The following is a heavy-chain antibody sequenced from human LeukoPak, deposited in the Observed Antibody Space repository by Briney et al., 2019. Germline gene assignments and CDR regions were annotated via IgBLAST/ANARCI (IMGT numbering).Heavy chain of an antibody. CDR3: ARGQVVVTARFDY. CDR2: IYYSGST. J-gene: IGHJ4*02. V-gene: IGHV4-39*07. CDR1: GGSISSSSYY. D-gene: IGHD2-21*02. Sequence: SETLSLTCTVSGGSISSSSYYWGWIRQPPGKGLEWFGSIYYSGSTYYNPSLKSRVTISVDTSKNQFSLKLNSVTAADTAVYYCARGQVVVTARFDYWGQGTLVTVSS.